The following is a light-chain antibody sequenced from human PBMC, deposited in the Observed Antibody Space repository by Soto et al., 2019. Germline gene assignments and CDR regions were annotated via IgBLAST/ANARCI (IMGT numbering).Light chain of an antibody. CDR2: AAS. V-gene: IGKV1-39*01. J-gene: IGKJ1*01. Sequence: DIQMTQSPSSMSASVGDRVTITCRASQSISSHLNWYQQKPRKAPNLLIYAASSLQSGVTSRFSGSGSGTDFTLTISSLQPEDFATYYCQQSYSTLPWTFGQGTKVEIK. CDR3: QQSYSTLPWT. CDR1: QSISSH.